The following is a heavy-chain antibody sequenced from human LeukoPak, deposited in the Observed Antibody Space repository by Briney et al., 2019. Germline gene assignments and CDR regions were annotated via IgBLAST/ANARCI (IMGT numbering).Heavy chain of an antibody. J-gene: IGHJ6*03. CDR2: IYTSGST. D-gene: IGHD3-22*01. V-gene: IGHV4-61*02. CDR3: ASYSSGLVSHYYMDV. Sequence: SETLSLTCTVSSGSFSSGSYYWSWIRQPAGKGLEWIGRIYTSGSTNYNPSLKSRVTISVDTSKNQFSLKLSSVTAADTAVYYCASYSSGLVSHYYMDVWGKGTTVTVSS. CDR1: SGSFSSGSYY.